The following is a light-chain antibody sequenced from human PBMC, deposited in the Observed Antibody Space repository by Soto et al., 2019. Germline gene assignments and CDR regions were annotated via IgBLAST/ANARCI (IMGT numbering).Light chain of an antibody. CDR1: QGISNY. Sequence: DIQMTQSPFSLSASVGDTVTLTCRARQGISNYLNWLQQKPGKAPKLLLYAASTLQTGVPSRFSGSESGTDFTLTISSLQPEDFAIYFCLQSYTFPFTFCPGTRVEIK. CDR2: AAS. V-gene: IGKV1-39*01. J-gene: IGKJ3*01. CDR3: LQSYTFPFT.